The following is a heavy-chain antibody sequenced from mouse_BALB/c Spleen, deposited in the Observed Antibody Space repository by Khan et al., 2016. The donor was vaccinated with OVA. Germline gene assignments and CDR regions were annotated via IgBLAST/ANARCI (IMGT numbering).Heavy chain of an antibody. CDR1: GYSFTDYT. J-gene: IGHJ3*01. CDR3: ARGNYYGSNPWFAY. Sequence: VQLQQSRPELVKPGASMKISCKASGYSFTDYTMNWVKQSHGKNLEWIGLINPYNGFTTYNQKFKGKATLTVHKSSSTAYMELLSLTSEDSAVYYCARGNYYGSNPWFAYWGQGTLVTVSA. D-gene: IGHD1-1*01. V-gene: IGHV1-18*01. CDR2: INPYNGFT.